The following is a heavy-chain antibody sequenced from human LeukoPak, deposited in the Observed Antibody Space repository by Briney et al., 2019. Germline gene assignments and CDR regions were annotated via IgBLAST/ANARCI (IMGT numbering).Heavy chain of an antibody. CDR1: GFTFSSYS. D-gene: IGHD3-22*01. CDR2: ISSSSSYI. Sequence: GGSLRLSCAASGFTFSSYSMNWVRQAPGKGLEWVSSISSSSSYIYYADSVKGRFTISRDNSKNTLYLQMNSLRAEDTAVYYCAKDLHYYDSSGYYPLLEYYGMDVWGQGTTVTVSS. V-gene: IGHV3-21*01. J-gene: IGHJ6*02. CDR3: AKDLHYYDSSGYYPLLEYYGMDV.